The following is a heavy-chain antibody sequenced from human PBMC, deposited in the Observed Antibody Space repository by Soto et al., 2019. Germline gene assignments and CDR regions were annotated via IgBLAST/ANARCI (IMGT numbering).Heavy chain of an antibody. Sequence: GSLRLSCVGSGFTFRSYAVHWVRQTPGKGLEWVAVISYDGRNTYYADSVKGRFTISRDNSKNTLYLQMNSLRAEDTAVYYCASQIAAAGHNWFDPWGQGTLVTVSS. CDR1: GFTFRSYA. CDR3: ASQIAAAGHNWFDP. V-gene: IGHV3-30*04. J-gene: IGHJ5*02. CDR2: ISYDGRNT. D-gene: IGHD6-13*01.